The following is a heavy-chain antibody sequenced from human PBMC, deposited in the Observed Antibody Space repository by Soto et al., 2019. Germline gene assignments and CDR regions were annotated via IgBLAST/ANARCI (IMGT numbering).Heavy chain of an antibody. J-gene: IGHJ5*02. Sequence: QVQLVQSGAEVKKPGASVKVSCKASGYTFTSYGISWVRQAPGQGLEWMGWISAYNGNTNYAQKVQGRVTMTTDTSTSTASMEVRSLRSDDTAVYYCARSSGTSYIWFDPWGQGTLVTVSS. V-gene: IGHV1-18*01. CDR3: ARSSGTSYIWFDP. CDR2: ISAYNGNT. CDR1: GYTFTSYG. D-gene: IGHD1-26*01.